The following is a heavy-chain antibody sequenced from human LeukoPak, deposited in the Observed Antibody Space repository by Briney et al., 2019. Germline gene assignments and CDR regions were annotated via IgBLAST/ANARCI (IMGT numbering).Heavy chain of an antibody. CDR2: INPSGGST. V-gene: IGHV1-46*01. J-gene: IGHJ5*02. Sequence: ASVKVSCKASGFTFTSYYMHWVRQAPGQGLEWMGIINPSGGSTSYAQKFQGRVTMTRDMSTSTVYMELSSLRSEDTAVYYCARDGSEDIVVVPAAILSIGRSWFDPWGQGTLVTVSS. D-gene: IGHD2-2*02. CDR3: ARDGSEDIVVVPAAILSIGRSWFDP. CDR1: GFTFTSYY.